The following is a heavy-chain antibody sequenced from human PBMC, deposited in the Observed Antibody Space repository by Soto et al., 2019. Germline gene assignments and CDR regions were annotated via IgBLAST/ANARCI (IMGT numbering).Heavy chain of an antibody. CDR1: GYTFTSYG. CDR2: ISAYNGNT. Sequence: ASVKVSCKASGYTFTSYGISWVRQAPGQGLEWMGWISAYNGNTNYAQKLQGRVTMTTDTSTSTAYMELRSLRSDDTAVYYCARAGYDILTGPNCMDVWGQGTTVTVS. CDR3: ARAGYDILTGPNCMDV. D-gene: IGHD3-9*01. J-gene: IGHJ6*02. V-gene: IGHV1-18*01.